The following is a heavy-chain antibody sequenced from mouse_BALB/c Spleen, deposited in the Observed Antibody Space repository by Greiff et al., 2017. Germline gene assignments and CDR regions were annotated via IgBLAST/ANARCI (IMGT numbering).Heavy chain of an antibody. CDR2: ISYSGST. D-gene: IGHD2-14*01. CDR1: GYSITSGY. J-gene: IGHJ3*01. V-gene: IGHV3-8*02. Sequence: EVQVVESGPSLVKPSQTLSLTCSVTGYSITSGYWNWIRQFPGNKLEYMGYISYSGSTYYNPSPKSRISITRDTSKNQYYLQLNSVTTEDTATDYCARGDYRYGFAYWGQGTLVTVSA. CDR3: ARGDYRYGFAY.